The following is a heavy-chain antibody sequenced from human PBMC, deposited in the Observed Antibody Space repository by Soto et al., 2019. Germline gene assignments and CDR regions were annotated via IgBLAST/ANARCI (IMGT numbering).Heavy chain of an antibody. CDR1: GFSFGSYA. CDR2: ISGSDGKT. CDR3: ARWSYLDY. V-gene: IGHV3-23*01. J-gene: IGHJ4*02. D-gene: IGHD3-3*01. Sequence: GCLRVTCQASGFSFGSYARSGVRQAPGKGLEWVSTISGSDGKTFYADSVKVRFSISRDTSQSTLYLQMNSLRADATAIYYCARWSYLDYWGQGTRVTVYS.